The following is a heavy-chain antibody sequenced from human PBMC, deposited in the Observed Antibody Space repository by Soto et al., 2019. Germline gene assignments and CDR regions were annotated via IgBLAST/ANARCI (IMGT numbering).Heavy chain of an antibody. CDR1: GFTFSSYA. V-gene: IGHV3-23*01. CDR2: IGASGAGT. Sequence: GGSLRLSCAASGFTFSSYAMSWVRQAPGKGLEWVSAIGASGAGTYYAEYVKGRFTISRDNSKNTLYLQMNSLRAEDTAVYYCALRKTGSYFDCWDQGSLFTVSS. J-gene: IGHJ4*03. CDR3: ALRKTGSYFDC. D-gene: IGHD3-9*01.